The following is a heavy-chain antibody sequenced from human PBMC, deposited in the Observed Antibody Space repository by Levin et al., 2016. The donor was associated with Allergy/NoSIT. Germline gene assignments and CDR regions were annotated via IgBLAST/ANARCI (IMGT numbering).Heavy chain of an antibody. CDR2: IYYSGST. V-gene: IGHV4-39*01. Sequence: SETLSLTCTVSGGSISSSSYYWGWIRQPPGKGLEWIGSIYYSGSTYYNPSLKSRVTISVDTSKNQFSLKLSSVTAADTAVYYCARRIAVAGPDYWGQGTLVTVSS. D-gene: IGHD6-19*01. J-gene: IGHJ4*02. CDR1: GGSISSSSYY. CDR3: ARRIAVAGPDY.